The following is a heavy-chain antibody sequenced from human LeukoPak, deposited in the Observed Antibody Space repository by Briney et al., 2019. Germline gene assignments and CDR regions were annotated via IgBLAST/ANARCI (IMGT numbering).Heavy chain of an antibody. Sequence: GWSLRLSCASSGCTFSSYGMNWVRQAPCKGVEWVAVISYDGSNKYYADSVKGRFTISRDNSKNTLFVQMSSLRAEDTAVYYCARGEYYSDTSSYFDYWGQGTLVTVSS. J-gene: IGHJ4*02. D-gene: IGHD3-22*01. CDR1: GCTFSSYG. V-gene: IGHV3-30*03. CDR2: ISYDGSNK. CDR3: ARGEYYSDTSSYFDY.